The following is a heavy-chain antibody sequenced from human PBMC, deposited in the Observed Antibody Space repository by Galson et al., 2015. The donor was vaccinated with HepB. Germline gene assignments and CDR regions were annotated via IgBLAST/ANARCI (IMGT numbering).Heavy chain of an antibody. Sequence: SLRLSCAASGFTFSSYGMHWVRQAPGKGLEWVAVIWNDGSNKYYADDVTGRITISRDTSNYTVYLQMHILRVEDTDVYDYAKARAAALASYGMGVWGQGTTVTVSS. D-gene: IGHD6-13*01. CDR1: GFTFSSYG. J-gene: IGHJ6*02. V-gene: IGHV3-33*06. CDR2: IWNDGSNK. CDR3: AKARAAALASYGMGV.